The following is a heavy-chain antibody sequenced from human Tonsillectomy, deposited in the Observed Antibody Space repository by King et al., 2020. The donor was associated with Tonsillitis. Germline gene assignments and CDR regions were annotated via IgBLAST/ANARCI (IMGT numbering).Heavy chain of an antibody. Sequence: LQLQESGPGLVKPSETLSLTCTVSGGSISSSSYYWGWIRQPPGKGLEWIGWNYYSGSTYYNPSLKSRVPISVDTSKNQFSLKLSSVTAADTAVYYCASLDYVSVSYWWGVLDYWGQGTLVTVSS. D-gene: IGHD3-10*01. CDR1: GGSISSSSYY. CDR3: ASLDYVSVSYWWGVLDY. V-gene: IGHV4-39*01. CDR2: NYYSGST. J-gene: IGHJ4*02.